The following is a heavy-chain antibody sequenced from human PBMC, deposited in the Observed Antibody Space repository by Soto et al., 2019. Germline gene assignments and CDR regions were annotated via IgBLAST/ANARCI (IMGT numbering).Heavy chain of an antibody. CDR2: IYYSGST. CDR3: ARETPGYSIKPGLWFDP. V-gene: IGHV4-31*03. J-gene: IGHJ5*02. CDR1: GGSISSGGYY. D-gene: IGHD6-13*01. Sequence: SETLSLTCTVSGGSISSGGYYWSWIRQHPGKGLEWIGYIYYSGSTYYNPSLKSRVTISVDTSKNQFSLKLSSVTAADTAVYYCARETPGYSIKPGLWFDPWGQGTLVTVSS.